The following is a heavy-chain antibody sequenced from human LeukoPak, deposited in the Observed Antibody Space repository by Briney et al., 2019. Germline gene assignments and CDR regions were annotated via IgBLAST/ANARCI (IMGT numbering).Heavy chain of an antibody. CDR1: GGTFSSYA. Sequence: SVKVSCKASGGTFSSYAISWVRQAPGQGLEWMGGIIPIFGTANYAQKFQGRVTITADKSTSTAYMELSSLRSEDTAVYYCAXXXXXAGTGYYYYMDVWGKGTTVTVSS. D-gene: IGHD6-13*01. CDR2: IIPIFGTA. V-gene: IGHV1-69*06. J-gene: IGHJ6*03. CDR3: AXXXXXAGTGYYYYMDV.